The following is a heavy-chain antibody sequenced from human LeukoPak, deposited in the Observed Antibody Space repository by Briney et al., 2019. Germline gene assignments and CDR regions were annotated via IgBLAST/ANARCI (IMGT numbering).Heavy chain of an antibody. Sequence: PGGSPRLSCAASGFTVSSNYMTWVRQAPGKGLQWVSVIYSGGATYYADSVKGRFTISRDNSKNTLYLQMNSLRAEDTAVYYCAAQSGSSGWYGTLGYWGQGTLVTVSS. CDR2: IYSGGAT. D-gene: IGHD6-19*01. J-gene: IGHJ4*02. CDR1: GFTVSSNY. V-gene: IGHV3-66*01. CDR3: AAQSGSSGWYGTLGY.